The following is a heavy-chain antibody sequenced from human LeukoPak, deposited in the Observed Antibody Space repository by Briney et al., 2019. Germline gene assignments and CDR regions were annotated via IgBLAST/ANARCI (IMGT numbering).Heavy chain of an antibody. V-gene: IGHV5-51*01. CDR1: GYIFTSYW. CDR2: NYTGDSDT. D-gene: IGHD6-19*01. CDR3: ARLALRDSSGWSESFDY. Sequence: AESLKISCKGSGYIFTSYWIGWVRPMPGKRLEWMGINYTGDSDTKYRKSFQSQVIITDAKSITTAYLQWSLRTASATANYYCARLALRDSSGWSESFDYWGQGTLVTVSS. J-gene: IGHJ4*02.